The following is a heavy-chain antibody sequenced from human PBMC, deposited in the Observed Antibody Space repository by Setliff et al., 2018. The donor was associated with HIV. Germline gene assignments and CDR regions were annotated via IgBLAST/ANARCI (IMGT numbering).Heavy chain of an antibody. V-gene: IGHV1-18*01. CDR3: ARWAAGGTGWFDP. D-gene: IGHD6-13*01. Sequence: ASVKVSCKAFGYSFTTYGISWVRQAPGQGLEWMGWISPYNDDTNYAQKFQGRVTMTKDTSTSTAYMEVRSLRSDDTAVYYCARWAAGGTGWFDPWGQGTLVTVS. CDR1: GYSFTTYG. CDR2: ISPYNDDT. J-gene: IGHJ5*02.